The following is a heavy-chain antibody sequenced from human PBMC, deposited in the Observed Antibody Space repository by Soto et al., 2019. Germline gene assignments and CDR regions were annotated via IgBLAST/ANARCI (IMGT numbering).Heavy chain of an antibody. CDR3: AREGSSSPEYFDL. D-gene: IGHD2-15*01. CDR1: GGSISSDGYY. V-gene: IGHV4-30-4*01. Sequence: PSETLSLTCSVSGGSISSDGYYWTWIRQPPGEGLEWIGYIYYTGRTSSTPSLESRVTISIDTSKNQFSLKLSSVSAADTAVYYCAREGSSSPEYFDLWGPGTLVTVSS. CDR2: IYYTGRT. J-gene: IGHJ4*02.